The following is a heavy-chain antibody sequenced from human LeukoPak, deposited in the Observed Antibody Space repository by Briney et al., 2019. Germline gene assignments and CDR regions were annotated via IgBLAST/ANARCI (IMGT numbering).Heavy chain of an antibody. CDR3: ASSDTAMPLNWFDP. J-gene: IGHJ5*02. D-gene: IGHD5-18*01. CDR2: ISWNSGSI. V-gene: IGHV3-9*01. Sequence: PGRSLRLSCAASGFTFDDYAMHWVRQAPGKGLEWVSGISWNSGSIGYADSVKGRFTISRDNSKNTLYLQMNSLRAEDTAVYYCASSDTAMPLNWFDPWGQGTLVTVSS. CDR1: GFTFDDYA.